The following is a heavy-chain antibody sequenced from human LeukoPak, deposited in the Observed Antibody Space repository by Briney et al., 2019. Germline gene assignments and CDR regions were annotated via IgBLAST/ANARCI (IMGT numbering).Heavy chain of an antibody. V-gene: IGHV3-21*01. CDR3: ARDVRNGYNPEWFDP. CDR1: GFTFSSYS. CDR2: ISSSSDYI. J-gene: IGHJ5*02. Sequence: GGSLRLSRAASGFTFSSYSMNWVRQAPGKGLEWVSSISSSSDYIYYADSVKGRFTISRDNAKNSLYLQMSSLRAEDTAVYYCARDVRNGYNPEWFDPWGQGTLVTVSS. D-gene: IGHD5-24*01.